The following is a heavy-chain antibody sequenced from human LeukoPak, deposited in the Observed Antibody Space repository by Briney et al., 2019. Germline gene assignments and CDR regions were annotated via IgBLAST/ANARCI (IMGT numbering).Heavy chain of an antibody. Sequence: GGSLRLSCAASGFTFSSYWMSWVRQAPGKGLEWVANIKQDGSEKYYVDSVKGRFTISRDNAKNSPYLQMNSLRAEDTAVYYCARDNNLIAVAGTSYYGMDVWGQGTTVTVSS. J-gene: IGHJ6*02. CDR3: ARDNNLIAVAGTSYYGMDV. V-gene: IGHV3-7*01. CDR2: IKQDGSEK. CDR1: GFTFSSYW. D-gene: IGHD6-19*01.